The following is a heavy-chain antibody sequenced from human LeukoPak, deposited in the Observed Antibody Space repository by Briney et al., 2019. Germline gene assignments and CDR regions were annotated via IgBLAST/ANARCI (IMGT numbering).Heavy chain of an antibody. CDR1: GFTFSSYS. J-gene: IGHJ6*04. V-gene: IGHV3-21*01. Sequence: GGSLRLSCAASGFTFSSYSMNWVRQAPGKGLECVSFISTSSSYKHNADSVKGRFTISRDNAENSLYLQMNSLRAEDTAVYYCARDGTPIHGSGWVYMDVWGKGTTVTISS. D-gene: IGHD6-25*01. CDR3: ARDGTPIHGSGWVYMDV. CDR2: ISTSSSYK.